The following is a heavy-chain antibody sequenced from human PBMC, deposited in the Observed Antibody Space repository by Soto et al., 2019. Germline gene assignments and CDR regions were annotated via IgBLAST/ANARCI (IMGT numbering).Heavy chain of an antibody. CDR2: ISGSGGST. V-gene: IGHV3-23*01. CDR3: AKEGCSSTSCYYYYYYMDV. J-gene: IGHJ6*03. Sequence: EVQLLESGGGLVQPGGSLRLSCAASGFTFSSYAMSWVRQAPGKGLEWVSAISGSGGSTYYADSEKGRFTISKDNSKNTLYLQMNSLRAEDTAVYYCAKEGCSSTSCYYYYYYMDVWGKGTTVTVSS. CDR1: GFTFSSYA. D-gene: IGHD2-2*01.